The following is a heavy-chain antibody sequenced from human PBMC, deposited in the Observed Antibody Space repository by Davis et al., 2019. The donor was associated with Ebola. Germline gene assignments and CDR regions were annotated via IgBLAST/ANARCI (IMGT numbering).Heavy chain of an antibody. J-gene: IGHJ2*01. CDR3: AKDPSSNLAYWYFDL. CDR2: ISWNSGSI. CDR1: GFTFDDYA. V-gene: IGHV3-9*01. Sequence: SLKISCAASGFTFDDYAMHWVRQAPGKGLEWVSGISWNSGSIGYADSVKGRFTISRDNAKNSLYLQMNSLRAEDTALYYCAKDPSSNLAYWYFDLWGRGTLVTVSS. D-gene: IGHD5-24*01.